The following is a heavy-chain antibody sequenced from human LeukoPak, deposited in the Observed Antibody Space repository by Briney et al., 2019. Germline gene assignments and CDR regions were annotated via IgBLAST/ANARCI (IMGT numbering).Heavy chain of an antibody. CDR1: GGSISSSSYY. V-gene: IGHV4-39*01. Sequence: PSETLSLTCTVSGGSISSSSYYWGWIRQPPGKGLEWIGSIYYSGSTYYNPSLKSRVTISVDTSKNQFSLKLSSVTAADTAVYYCARGGGTAAAHFDYWGQGTLVTVSS. D-gene: IGHD6-13*01. J-gene: IGHJ4*02. CDR3: ARGGGTAAAHFDY. CDR2: IYYSGST.